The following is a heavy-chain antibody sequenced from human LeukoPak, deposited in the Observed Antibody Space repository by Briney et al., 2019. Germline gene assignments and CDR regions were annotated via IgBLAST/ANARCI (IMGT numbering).Heavy chain of an antibody. D-gene: IGHD3-3*01. CDR1: GYTFTGYY. CDR3: ARDLLSGYDFWSGGAFDI. CDR2: ISAYNGNT. J-gene: IGHJ3*02. V-gene: IGHV1-18*04. Sequence: GASVKVSCKASGYTFTGYYMHWVRQAPGQGLEWMGWISAYNGNTNYAQKLQGRVTMTTDTSTSTAYMELRSLRSDDTAVYYCARDLLSGYDFWSGGAFDIWGQGTMVTVSS.